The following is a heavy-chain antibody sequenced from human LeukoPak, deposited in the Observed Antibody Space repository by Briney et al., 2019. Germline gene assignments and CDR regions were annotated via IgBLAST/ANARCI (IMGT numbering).Heavy chain of an antibody. V-gene: IGHV4-34*01. CDR1: GGSFSGYY. J-gene: IGHJ5*02. CDR3: AIQKAAAGNNWFDP. CDR2: INHSGST. Sequence: PSETLSLTCAVYGGSFSGYYWSWIRQPPGKGLEWIGEINHSGSTNYNPSLKSRVTISVDTSKNQFSLKLSSVTAADTAVYYLAIQKAAAGNNWFDPWGQGTLVTVSS. D-gene: IGHD6-13*01.